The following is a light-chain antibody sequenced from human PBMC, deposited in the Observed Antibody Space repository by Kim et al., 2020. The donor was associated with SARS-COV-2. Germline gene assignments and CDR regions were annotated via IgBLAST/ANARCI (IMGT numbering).Light chain of an antibody. CDR1: NFATKT. CDR3: QLWDHSPPYPV. CDR2: YDR. Sequence: SYELTQPPSVSVSPGETATLACWGSNFATKTVHWYQRKPGQVPVIVIYYDRDRPSGIPERFSGSNSGNTVTLTISGVEAGDEADYYCQLWDHSPPYPVF. J-gene: IGLJ3*02. V-gene: IGLV3-21*04.